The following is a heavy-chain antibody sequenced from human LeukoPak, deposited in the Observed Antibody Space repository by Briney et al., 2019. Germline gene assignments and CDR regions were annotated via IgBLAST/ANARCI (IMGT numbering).Heavy chain of an antibody. CDR3: ATKLQGGSSWGGVSPYYYYYMDV. Sequence: KTSETLSLTCTVSGGSISSYYWSWIRQPPGKGLEWIGYIYYSGSTNYNLSLKSRVTISVDTSKNQFSLKLSSVTAADTAVYYCATKLQGGSSWGGVSPYYYYYMDVWGKGTTVTVSS. V-gene: IGHV4-59*01. J-gene: IGHJ6*03. CDR2: IYYSGST. CDR1: GGSISSYY. D-gene: IGHD6-6*01.